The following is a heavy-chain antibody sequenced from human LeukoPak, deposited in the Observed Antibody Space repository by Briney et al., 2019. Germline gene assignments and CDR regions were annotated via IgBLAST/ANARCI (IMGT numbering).Heavy chain of an antibody. CDR2: INHSGST. J-gene: IGHJ4*02. Sequence: SETLSLTCAVYGGSFSGYYWSWIRQPPGKGLEWIGEINHSGSTNYNPSLKSRVTISVDTSKNQFSLKLSSVTAADTAVYYCVGSGPYRNYFDYWGQGTLVTVSS. CDR1: GGSFSGYY. CDR3: VGSGPYRNYFDY. D-gene: IGHD6-19*01. V-gene: IGHV4-34*01.